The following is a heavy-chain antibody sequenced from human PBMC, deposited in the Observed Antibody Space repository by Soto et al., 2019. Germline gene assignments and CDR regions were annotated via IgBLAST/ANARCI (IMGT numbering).Heavy chain of an antibody. Sequence: QITLKESGQTLVKPTQMLTLTCTFSGFSLSTRGVGVGWIRQPPGEALGWLALIYWDVDERSRPSLRSRLTITKNTSQNQVLLTFTTMGPVETATYYCAHSYSSSRDDGFAVWGQGARVTVSS. D-gene: IGHD6-6*01. V-gene: IGHV2-5*02. CDR2: IYWDVDE. CDR1: GFSLSTRGVG. J-gene: IGHJ3*01. CDR3: AHSYSSSRDDGFAV.